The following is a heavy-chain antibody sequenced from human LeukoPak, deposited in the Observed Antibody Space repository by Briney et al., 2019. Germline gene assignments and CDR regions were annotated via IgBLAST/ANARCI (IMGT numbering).Heavy chain of an antibody. J-gene: IGHJ6*03. CDR1: GFTFSSYA. Sequence: PGGSLRLSCAASGFTFSSYAMSWVRQAPGKGLEWVSAISGSGGSTYYADSVKGRFIISRDNSKNTLYLQMNSLRAEDTAVYYCAKAGGTYYYYYMDVWGKGTTVTVSS. CDR3: AKAGGTYYYYYMDV. V-gene: IGHV3-23*01. CDR2: ISGSGGST. D-gene: IGHD3-16*01.